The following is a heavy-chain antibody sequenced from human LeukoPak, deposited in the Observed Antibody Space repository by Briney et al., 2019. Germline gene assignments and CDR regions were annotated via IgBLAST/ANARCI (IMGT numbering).Heavy chain of an antibody. Sequence: PGGSLRLSCTASGFTFSTYGMHWVRQAPGKGLEWVTLISYDGSTKYYSDSVKGRFTLSRDNSKNTLYLQMNSLRAEDTAVYYCARGLIAAAAHPGGGTMPFDYWGQGTLVTVSS. D-gene: IGHD6-13*01. CDR3: ARGLIAAAAHPGGGTMPFDY. V-gene: IGHV3-30*03. CDR1: GFTFSTYG. J-gene: IGHJ4*02. CDR2: ISYDGSTK.